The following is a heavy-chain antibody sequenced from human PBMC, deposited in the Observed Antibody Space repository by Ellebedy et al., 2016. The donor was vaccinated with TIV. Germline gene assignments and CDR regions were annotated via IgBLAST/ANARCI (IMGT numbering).Heavy chain of an antibody. J-gene: IGHJ4*02. Sequence: GESLKISXAASGFTFSSYSMNWVRQAPGKGLEWISYISSSSSIIYYADSVKGRFTISRDNAKNSLYLQMNSLRDEDTAVYYCEVGIAADPGWGQGTLVTVSS. CDR2: ISSSSSII. CDR1: GFTFSSYS. D-gene: IGHD6-13*01. CDR3: EVGIAADPG. V-gene: IGHV3-48*02.